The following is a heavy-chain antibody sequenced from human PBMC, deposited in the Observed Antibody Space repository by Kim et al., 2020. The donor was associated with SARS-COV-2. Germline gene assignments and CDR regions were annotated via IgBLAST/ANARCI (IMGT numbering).Heavy chain of an antibody. J-gene: IGHJ3*02. CDR1: GYSFTSYW. D-gene: IGHD1-1*01. CDR2: IYPGDSDT. CDR3: ARLKQYNWNDPGAFDI. V-gene: IGHV5-51*01. Sequence: GESLKISCKGSGYSFTSYWIGWVRQMPGKGLEWMGIIYPGDSDTRYSPSFQGQVTISADKSISTAYLQWSSLKASDTAMYYCARLKQYNWNDPGAFDIWGQGTMVTVSS.